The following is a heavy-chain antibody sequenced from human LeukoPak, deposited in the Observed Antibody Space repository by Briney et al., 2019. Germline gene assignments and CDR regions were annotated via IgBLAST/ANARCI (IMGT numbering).Heavy chain of an antibody. D-gene: IGHD3-10*01. CDR3: AKGGGFSQIKNLGR. CDR1: GFTFDDYA. Sequence: PGGSLRLSCAASGFTFDDYAMHWVRQAPGKGLEWVSGISWNSGSKGYAESVKGRFTISRDNAKNSLFLQMNSLRAEDTALYYCAKGGGFSQIKNLGRWGQGILVTVSS. V-gene: IGHV3-9*01. CDR2: ISWNSGSK. J-gene: IGHJ4*02.